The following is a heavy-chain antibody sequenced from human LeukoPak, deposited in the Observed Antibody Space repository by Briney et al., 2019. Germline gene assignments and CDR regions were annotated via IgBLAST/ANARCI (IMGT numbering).Heavy chain of an antibody. CDR1: GGSISSYY. Sequence: SETLSLTCSVSGGSISSYYWSWIRQPPGKGLEWIGHISDGGSTNYNPSLNSRVSISVDTSKNQFSLNLTSMTAADTALYFCARASTTFDDWGQGTLVTVSS. J-gene: IGHJ4*02. CDR2: ISDGGST. V-gene: IGHV4-59*01. CDR3: ARASTTFDD. D-gene: IGHD1-14*01.